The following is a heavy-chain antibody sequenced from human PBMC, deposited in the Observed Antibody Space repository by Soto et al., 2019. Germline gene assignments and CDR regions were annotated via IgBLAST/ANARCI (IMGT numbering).Heavy chain of an antibody. CDR3: ASLSPYYDFWSGYWS. J-gene: IGHJ5*02. V-gene: IGHV4-30-2*01. CDR2: IYHSGST. CDR1: GGSISSGGYS. Sequence: PSDTLSLTCAVSGGSISSGGYSWSWIRQPPGKGLEWIGYIYHSGSTYYNPSLKSRVTISVDRSKNQFSLKLSSVTAADTAVYYCASLSPYYDFWSGYWSWGQGTLVTVSS. D-gene: IGHD3-3*01.